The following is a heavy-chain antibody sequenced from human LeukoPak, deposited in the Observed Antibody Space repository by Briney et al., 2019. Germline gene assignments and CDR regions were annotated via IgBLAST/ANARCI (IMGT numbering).Heavy chain of an antibody. CDR3: ARGIGRAAAGRFDY. Sequence: PSETLSLTCTVSGGSISSGGYYWSWIRQPPGKGLEWIGEINHSGSTNYNPSLKSRVTISVDTSKNQFSLKLSSVTAADTAVYYCARGIGRAAAGRFDYWGQGTLVTVSS. CDR2: INHSGST. V-gene: IGHV4-39*07. D-gene: IGHD6-13*01. CDR1: GGSISSGGYY. J-gene: IGHJ4*02.